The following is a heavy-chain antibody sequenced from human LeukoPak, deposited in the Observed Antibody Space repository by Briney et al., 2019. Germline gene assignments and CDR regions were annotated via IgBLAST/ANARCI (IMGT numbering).Heavy chain of an antibody. CDR2: LYSGGNT. V-gene: IGHV3-66*01. CDR3: ARVGRGDTYGYVDY. J-gene: IGHJ4*02. Sequence: GGSPRLSCAASGFTVSSNYMSWVRQTPGKGLAWVSVLYSGGNTYYADSVKGRFTISRDNSKNMLFLQMNSLGAEDTAVYYCARVGRGDTYGYVDYWGQGTLVTVSS. D-gene: IGHD5-18*01. CDR1: GFTVSSNY.